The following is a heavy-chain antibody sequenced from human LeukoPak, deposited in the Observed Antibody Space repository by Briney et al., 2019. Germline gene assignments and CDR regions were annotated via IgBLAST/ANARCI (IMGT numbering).Heavy chain of an antibody. CDR3: ARDIAAAGTD. J-gene: IGHJ4*02. CDR2: IKSDGSIT. CDR1: GFTFSSYW. V-gene: IGHV3-74*01. D-gene: IGHD6-13*01. Sequence: PGGSLRLSCAASGFTFSSYWMYWVRQGPGKGLVWVSRIKSDGSITGYADSVKGRFTISRDNAKNTLYLQMNSLRAEDTAVYYCARDIAAAGTDWGQGTLVTVSS.